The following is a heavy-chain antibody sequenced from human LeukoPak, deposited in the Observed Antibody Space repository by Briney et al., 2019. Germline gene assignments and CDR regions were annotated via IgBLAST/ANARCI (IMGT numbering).Heavy chain of an antibody. CDR2: IYSGGNT. Sequence: PGGSLRLSCAASGFTVSSNYMSWVRQTPGKGLEWVSVIYSGGNTHYIDSVKGRFTISRDNSQNTLYLQMNNLRAEDTAMYYCARDGGGVLGYWGQGTLVTVSS. CDR1: GFTVSSNY. V-gene: IGHV3-53*01. CDR3: ARDGGGVLGY. J-gene: IGHJ4*02. D-gene: IGHD2-8*02.